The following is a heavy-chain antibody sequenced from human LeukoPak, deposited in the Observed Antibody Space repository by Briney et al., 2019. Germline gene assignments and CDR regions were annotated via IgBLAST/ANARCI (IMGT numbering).Heavy chain of an antibody. V-gene: IGHV4-4*07. CDR3: ARRAYDSSGYSFFDY. J-gene: IGHJ4*02. CDR2: IDSSGTT. CDR1: GGSFTTYY. Sequence: SETLSLTCTVSGGSFTTYYWSWIRQPAGRGLEWIGHIDSSGTTNYNPSLKSRVTMSTDPSKNQFSLKLSSVTAADTAVYYCARRAYDSSGYSFFDYWGQGTLVTVSS. D-gene: IGHD3-22*01.